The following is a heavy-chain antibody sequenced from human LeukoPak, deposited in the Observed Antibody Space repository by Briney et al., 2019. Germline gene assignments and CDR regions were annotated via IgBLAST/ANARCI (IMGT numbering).Heavy chain of an antibody. V-gene: IGHV3-23*01. CDR2: VSGSGGRT. CDR1: GFTFSNYA. CDR3: AKARGTVVPPFDY. D-gene: IGHD3-22*01. Sequence: PGGSLRLSCAASGFTFSNYAMSWVRQAPGKGLEWVSGVSGSGGRTYYADSVKGRFTISRDNSKNTLYLQMNSLRAEDTAVYYCAKARGTVVPPFDYWGQGTLVTVSS. J-gene: IGHJ4*02.